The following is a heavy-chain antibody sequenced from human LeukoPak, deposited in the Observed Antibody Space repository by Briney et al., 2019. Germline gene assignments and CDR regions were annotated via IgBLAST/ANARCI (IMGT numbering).Heavy chain of an antibody. CDR1: GGTFSSYA. CDR2: IIPIFGTA. CDR3: ARSYCSSTSCYPNWSDP. Sequence: ASVKVSCKASGGTFSSYAISWVRQAPGHGLEWMGGIIPIFGTANYAQKFQGRVTITADESTSTAYMELSSLRSEDTAVYYCARSYCSSTSCYPNWSDPWGQGTLVTVSS. D-gene: IGHD2-2*01. V-gene: IGHV1-69*01. J-gene: IGHJ5*02.